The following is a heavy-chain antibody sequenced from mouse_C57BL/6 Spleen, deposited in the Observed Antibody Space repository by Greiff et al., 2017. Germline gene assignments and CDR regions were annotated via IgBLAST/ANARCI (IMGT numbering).Heavy chain of an antibody. Sequence: EVQGVESGGGLVKPGGSLKLSCAASGFTFSSYAMSWVRQTPEKRLEWVATISDGGSYTYYPDNVKGRFTISRDNAKNNLYLQMSHLKSEDTAMYYCARTYYYGSSYGAMDYWGQGTSVTVSS. D-gene: IGHD1-1*01. J-gene: IGHJ4*01. CDR1: GFTFSSYA. CDR2: ISDGGSYT. CDR3: ARTYYYGSSYGAMDY. V-gene: IGHV5-4*01.